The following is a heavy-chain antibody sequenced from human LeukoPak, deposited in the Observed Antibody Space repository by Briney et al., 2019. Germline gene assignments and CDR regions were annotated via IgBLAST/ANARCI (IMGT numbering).Heavy chain of an antibody. V-gene: IGHV4-34*01. CDR3: ARRVSSWPQPMPLDY. CDR2: INHSGST. D-gene: IGHD6-13*01. J-gene: IGHJ4*02. Sequence: SETLSLTCAVYAGSFSVYYWSWIRQPPGKGLEWIGEINHSGSTNYNPSLKSRVTISVDTSKNQFSLKLSSVTAADTVVYYCARRVSSWPQPMPLDYWGQGTLVTVSS. CDR1: AGSFSVYY.